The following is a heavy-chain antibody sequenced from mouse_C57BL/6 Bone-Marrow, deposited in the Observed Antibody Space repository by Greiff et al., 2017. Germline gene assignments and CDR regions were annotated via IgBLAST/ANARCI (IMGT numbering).Heavy chain of an antibody. J-gene: IGHJ3*01. CDR1: GFTFSSYG. Sequence: EVKLMEPGGDLVKPGGSLTLSCAASGFTFSSYGLSWVRQTPDQRLEWVATISSGGSYTYYPDSVKGRFTISRDNAKNTLYLRMSSLKSEDTTMYYCARHGHLWLRSWFADWGQGTLVTVSA. CDR2: ISSGGSYT. D-gene: IGHD2-2*01. V-gene: IGHV5-6*01. CDR3: ARHGHLWLRSWFAD.